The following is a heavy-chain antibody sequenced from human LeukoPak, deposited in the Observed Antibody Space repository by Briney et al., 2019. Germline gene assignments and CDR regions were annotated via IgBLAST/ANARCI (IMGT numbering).Heavy chain of an antibody. Sequence: GGSLRLSCAASGFTFSSYAMHWVRQAPGKGLEWVAVISYDGSNKYCADSVKGRFTISRDNSKNTLYLQMNSLRAEDTAVYYCARPLHYYDSSGYLYWGQGTLVTVSS. V-gene: IGHV3-30-3*01. J-gene: IGHJ4*02. CDR3: ARPLHYYDSSGYLY. CDR1: GFTFSSYA. D-gene: IGHD3-22*01. CDR2: ISYDGSNK.